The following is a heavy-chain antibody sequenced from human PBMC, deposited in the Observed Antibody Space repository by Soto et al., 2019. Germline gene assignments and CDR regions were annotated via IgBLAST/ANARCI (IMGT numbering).Heavy chain of an antibody. CDR3: AKDHPPYVVSFWSGYPAGYFDY. CDR1: GFTFSSYG. Sequence: GGSLRLSCAASGFTFSSYGMHWVRQAPGKGLEWVAVISYDGSNKYYADSVKGRFTISRDNSKNTLYLQMNSLRAEDTAVYYCAKDHPPYVVSFWSGYPAGYFDYWGQGTLVTVSS. CDR2: ISYDGSNK. D-gene: IGHD3-3*01. J-gene: IGHJ4*02. V-gene: IGHV3-30*18.